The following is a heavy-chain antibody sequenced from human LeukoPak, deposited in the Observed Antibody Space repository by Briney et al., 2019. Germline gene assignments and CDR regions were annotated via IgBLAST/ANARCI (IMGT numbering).Heavy chain of an antibody. V-gene: IGHV3-72*01. Sequence: QPGGSLRVSCTASGLTLSDHIIDWVRQAPGKGLEWVGRSRRKSQSYTTEYTASVKDRFTISRDDSKNSLHLQMNSLKTEDTAVYFCTRDGGKSGNTAFDIWGQGTMVTVSS. J-gene: IGHJ3*02. CDR2: SRRKSQSYTT. CDR1: GLTLSDHI. CDR3: TRDGGKSGNTAFDI. D-gene: IGHD3-16*01.